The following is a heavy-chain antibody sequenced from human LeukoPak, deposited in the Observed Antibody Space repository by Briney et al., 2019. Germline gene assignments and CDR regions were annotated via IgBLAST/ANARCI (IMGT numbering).Heavy chain of an antibody. CDR3: ARVCDCYYYYYMDV. Sequence: SETLSLTCTVSGGSISSYYWSWIRQPPGKGLEWIGYIYYSGSTNYNPSLKSRVTISVDTSKNQFSLKLSSVTAADTAVYYCARVCDCYYYYYMDVWGKGTTVTVSS. CDR2: IYYSGST. CDR1: GGSISSYY. J-gene: IGHJ6*03. V-gene: IGHV4-59*01.